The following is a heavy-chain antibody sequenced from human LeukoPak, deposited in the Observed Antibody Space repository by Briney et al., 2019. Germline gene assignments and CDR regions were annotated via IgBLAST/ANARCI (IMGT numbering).Heavy chain of an antibody. CDR2: IRSDGSNK. CDR3: AKDSGVGTATTSSILDL. CDR1: GFTFSSYE. V-gene: IGHV3-30*02. D-gene: IGHD2-21*02. J-gene: IGHJ3*01. Sequence: GGSLRLSCAASGFTFSSYEMNWVRQAPGKGLEWVAFIRSDGSNKYYADSVKGRFSISRDNSKNTLYLQMNSLRPEDTAVYYCAKDSGVGTATTSSILDLWGQGTMVTVSS.